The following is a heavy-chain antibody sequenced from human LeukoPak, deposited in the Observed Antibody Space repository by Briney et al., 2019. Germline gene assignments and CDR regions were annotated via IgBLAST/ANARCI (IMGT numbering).Heavy chain of an antibody. CDR3: ARTPLYNLNDY. Sequence: SETLSLTCAVYGGSFSGYYWSWIRQPPGKGLEWIGYIYNTGSTFYNPSLKSRVTISVDTSKNQFSLKLSSVTAADTAVYYCARTPLYNLNDYWGQGALVTVSS. CDR2: IYNTGST. V-gene: IGHV4-34*01. J-gene: IGHJ4*02. CDR1: GGSFSGYY. D-gene: IGHD1-1*01.